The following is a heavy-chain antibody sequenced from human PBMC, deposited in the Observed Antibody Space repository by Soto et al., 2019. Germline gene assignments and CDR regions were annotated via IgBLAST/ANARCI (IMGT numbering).Heavy chain of an antibody. CDR2: ISQDGSDT. D-gene: IGHD3-10*01. Sequence: GGSLRLSCAASGFTFDDYTMHWVRQAPGKGLEWVANISQDGSDTYYADSVKGRFTISRDNAKNSLYLQMNSLRAEDTAVYYCSSGYYGMDVWGQGTTVTVSS. CDR3: SSGYYGMDV. J-gene: IGHJ6*02. CDR1: GFTFDDYT. V-gene: IGHV3-43*01.